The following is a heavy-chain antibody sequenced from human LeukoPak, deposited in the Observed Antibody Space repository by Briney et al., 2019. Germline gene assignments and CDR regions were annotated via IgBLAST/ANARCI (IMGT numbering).Heavy chain of an antibody. CDR1: GFTFSSYG. J-gene: IGHJ4*02. CDR3: VTDYFDRSGDYTVDY. D-gene: IGHD3-22*01. Sequence: GGSLRLSCAASGFTFSSYGMHWVRQAPGKGLEWVSVISGTGATKHYADSVKGRLTISRDNSQNMVFLQMNSLRAEDTAVYYCVTDYFDRSGDYTVDYWGQGSLVTVSS. V-gene: IGHV3-23*01. CDR2: ISGTGATK.